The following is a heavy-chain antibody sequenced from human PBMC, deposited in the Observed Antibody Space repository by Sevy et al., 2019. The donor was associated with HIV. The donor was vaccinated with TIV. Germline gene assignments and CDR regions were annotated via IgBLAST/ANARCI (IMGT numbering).Heavy chain of an antibody. CDR2: VSTQNGNT. J-gene: IGHJ4*02. Sequence: ASVKVSCKASGYTFSSNDIIWVRQAPGHGLEWMGWVSTQNGNTNYGQNFQGRVTMTTDTSTSTVYMDLRSLRSDDTAVYYCARRGRWTYFDLWSGSPDYLGQGTLVTVSS. D-gene: IGHD3-3*01. CDR3: ARRGRWTYFDLWSGSPDY. V-gene: IGHV1-18*01. CDR1: GYTFSSND.